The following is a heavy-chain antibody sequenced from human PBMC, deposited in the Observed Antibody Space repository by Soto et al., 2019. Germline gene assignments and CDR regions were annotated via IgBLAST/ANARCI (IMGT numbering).Heavy chain of an antibody. Sequence: SVKVACKASGGTFSSYTISWVRQAPGQGLEWMGRIIPILGIANYAQKFQGRVTITADKSTSTAYMELSSLRSEDTAVYYCARTKDYGSGSYYSIPYFDYWGQGTLVTVSS. V-gene: IGHV1-69*02. CDR1: GGTFSSYT. CDR3: ARTKDYGSGSYYSIPYFDY. D-gene: IGHD3-10*01. J-gene: IGHJ4*02. CDR2: IIPILGIA.